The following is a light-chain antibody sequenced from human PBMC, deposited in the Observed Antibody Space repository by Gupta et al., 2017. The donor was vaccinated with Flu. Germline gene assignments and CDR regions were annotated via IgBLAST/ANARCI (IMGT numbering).Light chain of an antibody. J-gene: IGKJ1*01. CDR1: QSISTN. Sequence: PTSLSASVGDSVTISCRARQSISTNLCWYQQKPGKAPKLLISTSSNVQSGVPSRFSGSGSGADFTLNIRSLQPEDLATYYCQQTDSSPWTFGQGTKVEI. CDR3: QQTDSSPWT. V-gene: IGKV1-39*01. CDR2: TSS.